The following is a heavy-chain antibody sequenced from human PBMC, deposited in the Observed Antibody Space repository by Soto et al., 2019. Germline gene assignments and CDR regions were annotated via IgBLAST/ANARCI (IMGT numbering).Heavy chain of an antibody. J-gene: IGHJ5*02. CDR2: IKSKTDGGTT. V-gene: IGHV3-15*01. CDR1: GXTLSTAW. D-gene: IGHD3-10*01. CDR3: XTAFGLLWFAGWFEP. Sequence: GSLRLSCAASGXTLSTAWMSWVRQAPGKGLEWVGRIKSKTDGGTTDYAAPVKGRFTISRDDSKNTLYLQMNSLKTEDTAVYYCXTAFGLLWFAGWFEPWGQGTLVTVSS.